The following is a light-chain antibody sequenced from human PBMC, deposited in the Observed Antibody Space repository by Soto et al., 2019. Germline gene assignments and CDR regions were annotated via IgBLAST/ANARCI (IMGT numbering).Light chain of an antibody. V-gene: IGLV2-8*01. CDR2: EVS. Sequence: QSALTQPPSASGSPGQSVTISCTGTSSDVGGYNYVSWYQQHPAKAPKLMIYEVSKRPSGVPDRFSGSKSVNTASLTVSGLQAEDEADYYCSSYAGSNNYVFGTGTKLTVL. J-gene: IGLJ1*01. CDR1: SSDVGGYNY. CDR3: SSYAGSNNYV.